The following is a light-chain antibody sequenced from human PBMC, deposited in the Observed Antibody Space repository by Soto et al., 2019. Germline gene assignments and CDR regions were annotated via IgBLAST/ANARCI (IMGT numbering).Light chain of an antibody. V-gene: IGKV3-20*01. J-gene: IGKJ1*01. CDR1: QSLSSNY. CDR3: QQDGCSPRT. CDR2: GAS. Sequence: IVLTQSAGSLSLSPGEKGNLXCRASQSLSSNYQAWYQQKPRQAPRLLINGASSMARGSPHSFSGSGSATDFTLTISRRQHDDFAVYYCQQDGCSPRTFGQGTKVDIK.